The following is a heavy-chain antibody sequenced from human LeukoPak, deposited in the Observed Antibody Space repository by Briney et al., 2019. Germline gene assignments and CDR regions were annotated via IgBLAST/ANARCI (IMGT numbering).Heavy chain of an antibody. Sequence: SETLSLTCTVSGYSISSGYYWGWIRQPPGKGLEWIGSIYHSGRTYYNPSLKSRVTISVDTSKNQFSLKLSSVTAADTAVYYCARPTYSSSWTYWGQGTLVTVSS. V-gene: IGHV4-38-2*02. J-gene: IGHJ4*02. CDR2: IYHSGRT. CDR3: ARPTYSSSWTY. D-gene: IGHD6-13*01. CDR1: GYSISSGYY.